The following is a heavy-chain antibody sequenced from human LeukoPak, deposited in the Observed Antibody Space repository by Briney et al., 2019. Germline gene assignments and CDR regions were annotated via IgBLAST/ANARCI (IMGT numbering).Heavy chain of an antibody. J-gene: IGHJ4*02. D-gene: IGHD6-19*01. CDR3: ATSGWYLLPGIY. CDR1: GGSISSSSYY. Sequence: PSETLSLTCTVSGGSISSSSYYWGWIRQPPGKGLEWIGSIYYSGSTYYNPSLKSRVTISVDTSKNQFSLKLSSVTAADTVVFYCATSGWYLLPGIYWGQGTLVTVSS. V-gene: IGHV4-39*01. CDR2: IYYSGST.